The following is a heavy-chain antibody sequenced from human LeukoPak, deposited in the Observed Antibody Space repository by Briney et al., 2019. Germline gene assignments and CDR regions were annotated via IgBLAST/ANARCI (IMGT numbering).Heavy chain of an antibody. V-gene: IGHV1-69*01. J-gene: IGHJ4*02. CDR1: GGTFSSYA. D-gene: IGHD3-22*01. CDR3: ARNPGWLRFDY. Sequence: GASVKVSCKASGGTFSSYAISWVRQAPGQGLEWMGGIIPIFGTANYAQKFRGRVTITADESTSTAYMELSSLRSEDTAVYYCARNPGWLRFDYWGQGTLVTVSS. CDR2: IIPIFGTA.